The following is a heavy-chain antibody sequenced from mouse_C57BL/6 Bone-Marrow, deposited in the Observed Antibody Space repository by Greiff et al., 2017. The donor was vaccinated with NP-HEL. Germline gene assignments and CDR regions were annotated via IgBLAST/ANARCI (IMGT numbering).Heavy chain of an antibody. CDR1: GYEFSNYW. J-gene: IGHJ3*01. CDR2: LYPGDGDT. V-gene: IGHV1-80*01. CDR3: ARGAY. Sequence: QVQLQQSGAELVKPGASVKISCKASGYEFSNYWMNWVKQRPGKGLEWIGQLYPGDGDTTYNGKFKDKATLTADKSSSTAYMQLSRLTSEDSAVYVCARGAYWGQGTRVTVSA.